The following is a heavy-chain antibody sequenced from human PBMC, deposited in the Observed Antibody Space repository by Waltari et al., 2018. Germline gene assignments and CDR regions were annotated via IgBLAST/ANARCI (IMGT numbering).Heavy chain of an antibody. V-gene: IGHV3-7*01. CDR2: IHKDGSEK. CDR1: GFTFTDYW. Sequence: EVHLVESGGGLVQPGGSLRLSCAASGFTFTDYWMSWVRQAPRKGPELVANIHKDGSEKNYVDYVKGRFTISKDNSKNTLYLQMNSLSTEDTAMYYCARDDRDGLPDYFDFWGQGTLVTVSS. D-gene: IGHD2-8*01. J-gene: IGHJ4*02. CDR3: ARDDRDGLPDYFDF.